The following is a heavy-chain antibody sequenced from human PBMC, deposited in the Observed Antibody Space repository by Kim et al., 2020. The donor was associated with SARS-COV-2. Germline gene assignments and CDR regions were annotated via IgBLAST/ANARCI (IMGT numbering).Heavy chain of an antibody. CDR3: ARDRAAAVGNWFDP. D-gene: IGHD6-13*01. J-gene: IGHJ5*02. V-gene: IGHV1-46*01. Sequence: AHKFQGRVTMTRDTSTSTVYMELSSLRSEDTAVYYCARDRAAAVGNWFDPWGQGTLVTVSS.